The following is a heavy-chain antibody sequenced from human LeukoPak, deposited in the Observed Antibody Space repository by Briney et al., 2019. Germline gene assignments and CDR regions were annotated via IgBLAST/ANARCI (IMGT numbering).Heavy chain of an antibody. J-gene: IGHJ4*02. CDR2: ISWDGGST. CDR3: ASVHDYGTFDY. V-gene: IGHV3-43*01. Sequence: GGSLRLSCAASGFTFDDYTMHWVRQAPGKGLEWVSLISWDGGSTYYADSVKGRFTISRDNAKNSLYLQMNSLRAEDTAVYYCASVHDYGTFDYWGQGTLVTVSS. CDR1: GFTFDDYT. D-gene: IGHD4-17*01.